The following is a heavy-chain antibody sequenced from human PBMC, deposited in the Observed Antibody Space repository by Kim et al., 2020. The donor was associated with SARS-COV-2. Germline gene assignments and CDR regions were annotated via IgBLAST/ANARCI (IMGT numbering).Heavy chain of an antibody. Sequence: SETLSLTCAVSGGSISSSNWWSWVRQPPGKGLEWIGEIYHSGSTNYNPSLKSRVTISVDKSKNQFSLKLSSVTAADTAVYYCARESVTTNNYFDYWGQGTLVTVSS. V-gene: IGHV4-4*02. J-gene: IGHJ4*02. CDR2: IYHSGST. D-gene: IGHD4-4*01. CDR3: ARESVTTNNYFDY. CDR1: GGSISSSNW.